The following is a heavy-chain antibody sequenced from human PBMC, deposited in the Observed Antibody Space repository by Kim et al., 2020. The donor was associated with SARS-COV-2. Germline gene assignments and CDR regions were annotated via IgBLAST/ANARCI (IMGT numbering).Heavy chain of an antibody. D-gene: IGHD3-10*01. V-gene: IGHV4-31*01. Sequence: HYNPSRKSQVTLTVDTYKNQFSLKLSSVSAADTAVYYCAREGESYGMDVWGQGTTVTVS. CDR3: AREGESYGMDV. J-gene: IGHJ6*02.